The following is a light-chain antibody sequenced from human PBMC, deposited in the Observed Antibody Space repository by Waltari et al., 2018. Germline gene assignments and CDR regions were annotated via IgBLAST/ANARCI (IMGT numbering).Light chain of an antibody. J-gene: IGLJ2*01. Sequence: SHELTQPPSVSVSPGQTARITCPGDALPRKYAYWYQQKSGQAPVLLIYEDNKRPSGIPERFSGSSSGTLATLTISGALVEDEGDYYCYSTDSSSFPLFGGGTKLTVL. CDR1: ALPRKY. CDR3: YSTDSSSFPL. V-gene: IGLV3-10*01. CDR2: EDN.